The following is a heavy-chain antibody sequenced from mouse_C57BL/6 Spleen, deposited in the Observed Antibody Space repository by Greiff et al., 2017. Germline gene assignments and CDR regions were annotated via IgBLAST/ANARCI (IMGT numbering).Heavy chain of an antibody. D-gene: IGHD1-1*01. Sequence: QVQLQQSGAELVKPGASVKLSCKASGYTFTEYTIHWVKQRSGQGLEWIGWFYPGSGSIKYNEKFKDKATLTADKSSSTAYMQLSSLTSEDSAVYYCARDSSYVYFDYWGQGTTLTVSS. CDR3: ARDSSYVYFDY. J-gene: IGHJ2*01. V-gene: IGHV1-62-2*01. CDR2: FYPGSGSI. CDR1: GYTFTEYT.